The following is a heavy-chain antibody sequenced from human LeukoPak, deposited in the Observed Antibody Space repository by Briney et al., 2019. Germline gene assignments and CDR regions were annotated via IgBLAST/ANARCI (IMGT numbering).Heavy chain of an antibody. D-gene: IGHD3-10*01. V-gene: IGHV3-23*01. CDR3: AKEPRSGGAYYFDY. J-gene: IGHJ4*02. Sequence: GGTLRLSSAASGFTLSSFAMGWVRQAPGEGLEWGSTANGTSDTTYYAHSVKGRFTISRDKSKNTVYLQMNSLRAEDTAVYYCAKEPRSGGAYYFDYWGQGTLVTVSS. CDR2: ANGTSDTT. CDR1: GFTLSSFA.